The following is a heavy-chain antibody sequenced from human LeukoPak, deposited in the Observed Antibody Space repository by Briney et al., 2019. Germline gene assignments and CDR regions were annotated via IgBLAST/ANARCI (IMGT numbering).Heavy chain of an antibody. CDR3: ARSTLVTPFDY. CDR1: GGFISSHY. J-gene: IGHJ4*02. CDR2: IYYSGST. D-gene: IGHD4-4*01. Sequence: PSETLSLTCTVSGGFISSHYWSWIRQPPGKGLEWIGYIYYSGSTNYNPSLKSRVTISLDTSKNQFSLKLSSVTAADTAMYYCARSTLVTPFDYWGQGTLVTVSS. V-gene: IGHV4-59*11.